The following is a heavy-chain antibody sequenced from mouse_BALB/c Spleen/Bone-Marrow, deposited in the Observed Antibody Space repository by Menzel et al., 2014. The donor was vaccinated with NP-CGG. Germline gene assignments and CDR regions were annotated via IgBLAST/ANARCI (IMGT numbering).Heavy chain of an antibody. D-gene: IGHD2-4*01. CDR1: GFNIKDTY. J-gene: IGHJ4*01. CDR2: IDPANGNT. Sequence: VQLQQSGAELVKPGASVKLSCTASGFNIKDTYMHWVKQRPEQGLEWIGRIDPANGNTKYDPKFQDKATITTDTSSNTGYLQLSSLTSEDTAVYYCARDDYDDYYAMDYWGQGTSVTVSS. CDR3: ARDDYDDYYAMDY. V-gene: IGHV14-3*02.